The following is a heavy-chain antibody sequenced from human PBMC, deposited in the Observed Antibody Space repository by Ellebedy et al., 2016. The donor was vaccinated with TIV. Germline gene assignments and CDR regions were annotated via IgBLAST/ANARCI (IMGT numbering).Heavy chain of an antibody. D-gene: IGHD6-6*01. V-gene: IGHV1-69*13. CDR1: GGTFSSYA. CDR3: AMTTKYSSPIEGMFDP. J-gene: IGHJ5*02. Sequence: SVKVSXXASGGTFSSYAISWVRQAPGQGLEWMGGIIPIFGTANYAQKFQGRVTITADESTSTAYMELSSLRSEDTAVYYCAMTTKYSSPIEGMFDPWGQGTLVTVSS. CDR2: IIPIFGTA.